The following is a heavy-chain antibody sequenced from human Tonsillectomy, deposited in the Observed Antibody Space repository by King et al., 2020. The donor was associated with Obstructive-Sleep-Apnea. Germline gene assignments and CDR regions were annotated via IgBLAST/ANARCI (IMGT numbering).Heavy chain of an antibody. J-gene: IGHJ4*02. CDR1: GFTFGDYA. CDR2: FRSKAYGGTT. D-gene: IGHD2-21*02. Sequence: VQLVESGGGLVQPGRSLRLSCTASGFTFGDYAMSWFRQAPGKGLEWVGFFRSKAYGGTTEYAASVKGRFTISRDDSKSIASLQMNSLKTEDTAVYYCTRGKYCGGDCSVGYFDYWGQGTLVTVSS. CDR3: TRGKYCGGDCSVGYFDY. V-gene: IGHV3-49*03.